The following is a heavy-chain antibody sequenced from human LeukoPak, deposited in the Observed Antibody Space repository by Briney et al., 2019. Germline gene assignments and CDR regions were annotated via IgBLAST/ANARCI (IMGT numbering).Heavy chain of an antibody. J-gene: IGHJ5*02. CDR2: TNPNSGGT. V-gene: IGHV1-2*02. CDR1: GYTFTGYY. D-gene: IGHD3-9*01. Sequence: ASVKVSCKASGYTFTGYYMHWVRQAPGQGLEWMGWTNPNSGGTNYAQKFQGRVTMTRDTSTSTVYMELSSLRSEDTAVYYCARDLYPGPANYDILTGYYGNWFDPWGQGTLVTVSS. CDR3: ARDLYPGPANYDILTGYYGNWFDP.